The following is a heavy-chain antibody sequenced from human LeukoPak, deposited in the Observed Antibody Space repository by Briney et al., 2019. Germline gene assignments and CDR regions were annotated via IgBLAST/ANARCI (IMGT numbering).Heavy chain of an antibody. CDR3: ARGPQSSGWYRVDY. V-gene: IGHV4-4*07. D-gene: IGHD6-19*01. CDR1: GGSISSFY. Sequence: PSETLSLTYTVSGGSISSFYWSWIRQPAGKGLEWIGRIYSGGDTNYNPALKSRVTMSVDTSKNQFSLKLSSVTAADTAVYYCARGPQSSGWYRVDYWGQGTLVTVSS. CDR2: IYSGGDT. J-gene: IGHJ4*02.